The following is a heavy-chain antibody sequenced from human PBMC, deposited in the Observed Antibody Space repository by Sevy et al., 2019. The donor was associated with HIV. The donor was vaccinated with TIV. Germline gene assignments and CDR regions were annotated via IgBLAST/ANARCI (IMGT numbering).Heavy chain of an antibody. CDR2: IIPIFGTA. CDR1: GGTFSSYA. D-gene: IGHD2-2*01. Sequence: ASVKVSCKASGGTFSSYAISWVRQAPGQGLEWMGGIIPIFGTANYAQKFQGRVTITADKSTSTAYMELGSLRSEDTAVYYCARNPAMPAWNWFDPWGQGTLVTVSS. V-gene: IGHV1-69*06. J-gene: IGHJ5*02. CDR3: ARNPAMPAWNWFDP.